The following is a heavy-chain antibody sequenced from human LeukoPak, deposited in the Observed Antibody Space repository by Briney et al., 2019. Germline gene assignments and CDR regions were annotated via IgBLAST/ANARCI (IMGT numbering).Heavy chain of an antibody. CDR3: ARGITGTNNWFDP. D-gene: IGHD1/OR15-1a*01. V-gene: IGHV3-66*02. J-gene: IGHJ5*02. Sequence: GGSLRLSCAASGFTVSSNYMSWVHQAPGEGLEWVSLIYSGGGTYYADSVKGRFTISRDNSKNTLYLQMNSLRAEDTAVYYCARGITGTNNWFDPWGQGTLVTVSS. CDR2: IYSGGGT. CDR1: GFTVSSNY.